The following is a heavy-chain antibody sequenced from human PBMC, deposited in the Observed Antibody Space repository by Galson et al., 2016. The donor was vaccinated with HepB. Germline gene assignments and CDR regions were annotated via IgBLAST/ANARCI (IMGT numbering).Heavy chain of an antibody. CDR1: GGSISSYY. J-gene: IGHJ4*02. CDR2: IYYSGRT. CDR3: AKTLGYIYGCRYFDY. V-gene: IGHV4-59*01. D-gene: IGHD5-18*01. Sequence: SETLSLTCTVSGGSISSYYWSWIRQPPGKGLEWIGYIYYSGRTNYNPSLKRRVTISVDTSKNQFSLKLSSVTAEDTAVYYCAKTLGYIYGCRYFDYGGQGTLVTVSS.